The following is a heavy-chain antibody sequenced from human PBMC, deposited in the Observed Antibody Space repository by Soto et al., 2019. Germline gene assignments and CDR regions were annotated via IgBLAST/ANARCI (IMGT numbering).Heavy chain of an antibody. D-gene: IGHD4-17*01. V-gene: IGHV4-39*01. CDR1: GGSISSSSYY. CDR3: ARLMDYGDWKYYYYYYCMDV. J-gene: IGHJ6*02. CDR2: IYYSGST. Sequence: PSETLSLTCTVSGGSISSSSYYWGWIRQPPGKGLEWIGSIYYSGSTYYNPSLKSRVTISVDTSKNQFSLKLSSVTAADTAVYYCARLMDYGDWKYYYYYYCMDVWGQGTTVTVSS.